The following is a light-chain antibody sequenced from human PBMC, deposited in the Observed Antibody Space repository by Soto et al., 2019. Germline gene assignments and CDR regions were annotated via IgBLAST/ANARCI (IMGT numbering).Light chain of an antibody. V-gene: IGKV3-11*01. CDR2: DAS. Sequence: RTTLSCRASQSISRYLAWYQQKHXQSPRLXIYDASNRANGIPARFSSGVSGTNITLNIISLGPEDSALSDCQQRSAWPTISCGKGTRLEIK. CDR1: QSISRY. CDR3: QQRSAWPTIS. J-gene: IGKJ5*01.